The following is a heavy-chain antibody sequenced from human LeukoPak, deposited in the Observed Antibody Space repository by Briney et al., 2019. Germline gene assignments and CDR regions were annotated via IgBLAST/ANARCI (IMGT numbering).Heavy chain of an antibody. V-gene: IGHV3-7*03. J-gene: IGHJ3*02. D-gene: IGHD1-26*01. CDR1: GFTFSRNW. CDR3: ARVGSGNFLGAFDI. CDR2: INQDGSEK. Sequence: GGSLRLSCAASGFTFSRNWMIWVRQAPGKRLEWVANINQDGSEKYYVDSVKGRFTISRDNAKNSLFLQMNSLRAEDTAVYYYARVGSGNFLGAFDIWGQGTMVTVSS.